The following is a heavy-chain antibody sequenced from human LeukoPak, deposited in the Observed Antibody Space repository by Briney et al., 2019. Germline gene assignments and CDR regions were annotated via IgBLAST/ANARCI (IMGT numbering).Heavy chain of an antibody. V-gene: IGHV3-7*01. Sequence: GGSLRLSCAASGFTFSSHWMSRVRQALGKGLEWVANIKQNGGEKFYVDSVKGRFTISRDNAKNSLYLQMNSLRAEDTAVYYCARDSGMATIGDWGQGTLVTVSS. CDR2: IKQNGGEK. D-gene: IGHD5-12*01. J-gene: IGHJ4*02. CDR3: ARDSGMATIGD. CDR1: GFTFSSHW.